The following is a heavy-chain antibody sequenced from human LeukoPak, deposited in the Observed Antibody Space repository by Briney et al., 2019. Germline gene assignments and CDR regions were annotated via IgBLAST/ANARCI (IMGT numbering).Heavy chain of an antibody. J-gene: IGHJ4*02. CDR2: ISGSGGST. CDR1: GFTFSSYA. Sequence: PGGSLRRYCAASGFTFSSYAMSWLRQAPGKGLEWVSAISGSGGSTYYADSVKGRFTISRDNSKNTLYLQMNSLRAEDTAVYYCAKVEDFWSGYYSYLNFDYWGQGTLVTVSS. CDR3: AKVEDFWSGYYSYLNFDY. V-gene: IGHV3-23*01. D-gene: IGHD3-3*01.